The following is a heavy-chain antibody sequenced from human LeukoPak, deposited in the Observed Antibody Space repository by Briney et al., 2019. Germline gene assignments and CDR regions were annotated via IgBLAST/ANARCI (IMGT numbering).Heavy chain of an antibody. CDR3: ARDAMITFGGVIVIPDYYYYYMDV. CDR1: GFTFSSYE. CDR2: ISSSGSTI. V-gene: IGHV3-48*03. J-gene: IGHJ6*03. Sequence: GGSLRLSCAASGFTFSSYEMNWVRQAPGKGLEWVSYISSSGSTIYYADSVKGRFTISRDNAKNSLYLQMNSLRAEDTAVYYCARDAMITFGGVIVIPDYYYYYMDVWGKGTTVTVSS. D-gene: IGHD3-16*02.